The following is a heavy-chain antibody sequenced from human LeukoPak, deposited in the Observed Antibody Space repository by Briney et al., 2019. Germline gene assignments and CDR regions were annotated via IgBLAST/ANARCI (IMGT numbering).Heavy chain of an antibody. CDR1: GFTVSSNY. J-gene: IGHJ4*02. CDR3: ARVQVAELNTYYDYVWGSYQTYYFDY. CDR2: IYSGGST. D-gene: IGHD3-16*01. Sequence: GGSLRLSCAASGFTVSSNYMSWVRQAPGKGLEWVSVIYSGGSTYYADSVKGRFTISRHNSKNTLYPQMNSLRAEDTAVYYCARVQVAELNTYYDYVWGSYQTYYFDYWGQGTLVTVSS. V-gene: IGHV3-53*04.